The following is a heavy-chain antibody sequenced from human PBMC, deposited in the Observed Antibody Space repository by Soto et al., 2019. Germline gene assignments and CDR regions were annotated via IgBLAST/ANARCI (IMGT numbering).Heavy chain of an antibody. CDR3: ARTGQMAV. Sequence: QVQLQQWGAGLLKPSETLSLTCAVYGGSFSGYYWSWIRQPPGKGLEWIGEIKHSGNTHYNPSLKRRDTILVDTSKNQVSLKRSYVTAAATTVYYCARTGQMAVWGQGTTVTVSS. V-gene: IGHV4-34*01. CDR1: GGSFSGYY. CDR2: IKHSGNT. J-gene: IGHJ6*02.